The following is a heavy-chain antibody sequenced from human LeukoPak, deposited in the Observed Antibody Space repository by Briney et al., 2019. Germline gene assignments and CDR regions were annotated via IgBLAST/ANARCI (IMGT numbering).Heavy chain of an antibody. V-gene: IGHV4-39*07. Sequence: KSSETLSLTCTVSGGSISSSSYYWGWIRQPPGKGLEWIGEINHSGSTNYNPSLKSRVTISVDTSKNQFSLKLSSVTAADTAVYYCARGGYSGPEDYWGQGTLVTVSS. J-gene: IGHJ4*02. CDR1: GGSISSSSYY. CDR3: ARGGYSGPEDY. CDR2: INHSGST. D-gene: IGHD5-12*01.